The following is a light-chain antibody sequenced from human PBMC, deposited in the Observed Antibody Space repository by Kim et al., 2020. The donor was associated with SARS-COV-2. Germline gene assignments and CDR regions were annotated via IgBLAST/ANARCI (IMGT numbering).Light chain of an antibody. J-gene: IGKJ2*01. CDR3: QQYDNLPMYT. Sequence: ASVGDRVTITCQASQDISNNLNWYQQKPGRAPKLLIRGASNLETGVPSRFSGSGSGADFTFTISSLQPEDIATYYCQQYDNLPMYTFGPGTKLEI. CDR1: QDISNN. CDR2: GAS. V-gene: IGKV1-33*01.